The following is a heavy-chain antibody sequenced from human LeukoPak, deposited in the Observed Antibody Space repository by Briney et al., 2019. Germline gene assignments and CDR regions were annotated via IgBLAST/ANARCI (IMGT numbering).Heavy chain of an antibody. CDR2: IRYNGNNK. V-gene: IGHV3-30*02. CDR3: AKDRGYSSAWYVMGLDY. J-gene: IGHJ4*02. CDR1: GFTFSNYG. D-gene: IGHD6-19*01. Sequence: PGGPLRLSCAVSGFTFSNYGMHWVRQAPGKGLEWVAFIRYNGNNKYYADSVKGRFTISRDNSKNMLYVQMNSLRTEDTAVYYCAKDRGYSSAWYVMGLDYWGQGTLVTVSS.